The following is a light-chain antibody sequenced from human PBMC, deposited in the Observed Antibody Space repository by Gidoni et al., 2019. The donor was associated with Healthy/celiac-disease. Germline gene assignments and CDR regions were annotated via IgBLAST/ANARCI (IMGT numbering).Light chain of an antibody. CDR1: SSDVGSYNL. V-gene: IGLV2-23*01. J-gene: IGLJ1*01. Sequence: QSALTQPASVSRSHGQSITISCTGTSSDVGSYNLVSWYQQHPGKAPKLMIYEGSKRPSGVSNRFSGSKSGNTASLTISGLQVEDESDYYCCSYAGSSTYVFGTGTKVTVL. CDR2: EGS. CDR3: CSYAGSSTYV.